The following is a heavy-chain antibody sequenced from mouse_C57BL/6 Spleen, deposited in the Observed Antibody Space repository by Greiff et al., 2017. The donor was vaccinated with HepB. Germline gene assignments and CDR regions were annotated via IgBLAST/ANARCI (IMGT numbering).Heavy chain of an antibody. CDR3: ARSGYYYGNFDY. CDR1: GYAFSSSW. V-gene: IGHV1-82*01. J-gene: IGHJ2*01. Sequence: VKLQQSGPELVKPGASVKISCKASGYAFSSSWMNWVKQRPGKGLEWIGRIYPGDGDTNYNGKFKGKATLTADKSSSTAYMQLSSLTSEDSAVYFCARSGYYYGNFDYWGQGTTLTVSS. D-gene: IGHD1-1*01. CDR2: IYPGDGDT.